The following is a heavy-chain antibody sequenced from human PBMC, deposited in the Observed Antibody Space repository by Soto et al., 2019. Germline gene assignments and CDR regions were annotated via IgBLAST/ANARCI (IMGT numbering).Heavy chain of an antibody. D-gene: IGHD3-10*01. CDR3: ARGRGDGYNQRWYFDL. J-gene: IGHJ2*01. CDR1: GGSFSGYY. CDR2: INHSGST. Sequence: QVHLQQWGAGLLKPSETLSLTCAVYGGSFSGYYWSWIRQPPGKGLEWIGEINHSGSTNYNPSLKSRVSISVGTSNNQFSPKLSSVTAADTAVYYCARGRGDGYNQRWYFDLWGRGTLVTVSS. V-gene: IGHV4-34*01.